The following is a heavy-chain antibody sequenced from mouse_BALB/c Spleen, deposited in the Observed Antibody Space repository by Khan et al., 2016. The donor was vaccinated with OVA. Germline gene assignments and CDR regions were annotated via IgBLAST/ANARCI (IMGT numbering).Heavy chain of an antibody. Sequence: VQLQESGAELAKPGASVKMSCKASGYTFINYWILWIKQRPGQGLEWIGYINPSTGYTEYNQNFKDKATLTAGKSSSTAYMQLSSLTSEDSTVYYCARRGLRWDFDYWGQGTTLTVSS. V-gene: IGHV1-7*01. CDR1: GYTFINYW. CDR2: INPSTGYT. CDR3: ARRGLRWDFDY. D-gene: IGHD1-1*01. J-gene: IGHJ2*01.